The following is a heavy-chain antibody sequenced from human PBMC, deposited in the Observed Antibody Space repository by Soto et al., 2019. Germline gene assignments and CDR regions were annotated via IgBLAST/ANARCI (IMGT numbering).Heavy chain of an antibody. Sequence: SETLSLTCTVSGGSVNSGSYYWSWIRQPPGKGLEWIGYIYYSGNTNYNPSLKSRVTISIDTSKNQFSLKLSSVTAADTAVYYCARDYYDNSGFLTRDYWGQGTLVTVSS. CDR2: IYYSGNT. CDR3: ARDYYDNSGFLTRDY. CDR1: GGSVNSGSYY. V-gene: IGHV4-61*01. J-gene: IGHJ4*02. D-gene: IGHD3-22*01.